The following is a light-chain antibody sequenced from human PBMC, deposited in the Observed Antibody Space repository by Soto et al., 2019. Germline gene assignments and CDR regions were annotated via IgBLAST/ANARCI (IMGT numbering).Light chain of an antibody. CDR1: QTVLYSSNNKNY. V-gene: IGKV4-1*01. J-gene: IGKJ4*01. CDR2: WAS. CDR3: QQYYSTPLT. Sequence: DIVMTQSPDSLAVSLGERATINCKSSQTVLYSSNNKNYLAWYQQKPGQPPKLLIYWASIRQSGVPDRFSGSGSGTDFPLTISSLQAEDVAVYYCQQYYSTPLTFGGGTKVELK.